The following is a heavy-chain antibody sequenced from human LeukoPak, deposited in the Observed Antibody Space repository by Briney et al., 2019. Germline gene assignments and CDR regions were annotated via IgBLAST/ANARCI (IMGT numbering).Heavy chain of an antibody. J-gene: IGHJ4*02. CDR3: ARASQIAVIDY. CDR1: GGSISSYY. Sequence: SETLSLTCTVSGGSISSYYWSWIRQPPGKGLERIGYIYYSGSTNYNPSLKSRVTISVDTSKNQFSLKLSSVTAADTAVYYCARASQIAVIDYWGQGTLVTVSS. D-gene: IGHD6-19*01. CDR2: IYYSGST. V-gene: IGHV4-59*08.